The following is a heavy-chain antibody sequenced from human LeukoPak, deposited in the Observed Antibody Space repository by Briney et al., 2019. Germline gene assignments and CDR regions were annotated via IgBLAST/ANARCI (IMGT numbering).Heavy chain of an antibody. CDR1: GGTFSSYA. Sequence: SVKVSCKASGGTFSSYAISWVRQAPGQGLEWMGGIIPIFGTANYAQKFQCRVTITADESTSTAYMELSSLRSEDTAVYYCARVVEDIVVVPAATKYYYYYYMDVWGKGTTVTVSS. D-gene: IGHD2-2*01. J-gene: IGHJ6*03. V-gene: IGHV1-69*13. CDR2: IIPIFGTA. CDR3: ARVVEDIVVVPAATKYYYYYYMDV.